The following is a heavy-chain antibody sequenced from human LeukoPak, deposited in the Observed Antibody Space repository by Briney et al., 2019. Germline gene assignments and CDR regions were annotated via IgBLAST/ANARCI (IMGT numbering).Heavy chain of an antibody. CDR3: ARDKVTVTGNWFDS. CDR1: GGSFTSGGYY. Sequence: PSETLSLTCTVSGGSFTSGGYYWSWLRQHPGKGLEWMGYIYYTGSTHYNPSLKSRVSMSVDTSKRQFSLNLMSVTGADTAIYYCARDKVTVTGNWFDSWAREPWSPSPQ. V-gene: IGHV4-31*03. CDR2: IYYTGST. J-gene: IGHJ5*01. D-gene: IGHD4-17*01.